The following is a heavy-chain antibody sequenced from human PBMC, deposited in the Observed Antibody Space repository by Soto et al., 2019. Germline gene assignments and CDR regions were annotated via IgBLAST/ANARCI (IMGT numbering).Heavy chain of an antibody. CDR2: MNPNSGGT. D-gene: IGHD3-16*01. J-gene: IGHJ4*02. V-gene: IGHV1-2*02. Sequence: ASVKVSCRASGYTFTGYYMHWVRQAPGQGLGWMGWMNPNSGGTNYAKKLQSRVIITRDTSISTAYMDLSSPQSAATAVYYCARDKWVDYDFDYWGQGTLVTVSS. CDR1: GYTFTGYY. CDR3: ARDKWVDYDFDY.